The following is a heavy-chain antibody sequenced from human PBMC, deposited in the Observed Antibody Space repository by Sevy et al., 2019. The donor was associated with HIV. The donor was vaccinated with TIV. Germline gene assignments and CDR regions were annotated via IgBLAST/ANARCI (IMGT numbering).Heavy chain of an antibody. V-gene: IGHV1-18*01. J-gene: IGHJ1*01. D-gene: IGHD1-26*01. Sequence: ASVKVSCTASGYTFSNYLISWVRQAPGQGLEWMGWVSARNGDTKYAQRIQGRVTMTADTSTTTAYMELRSLTSDDTAVYWCARAPSGSQGPGQYFKHWSQGTLVTVSS. CDR3: ARAPSGSQGPGQYFKH. CDR2: VSARNGDT. CDR1: GYTFSNYL.